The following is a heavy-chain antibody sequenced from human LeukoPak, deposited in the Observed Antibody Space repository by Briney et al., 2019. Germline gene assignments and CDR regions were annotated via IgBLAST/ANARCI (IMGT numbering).Heavy chain of an antibody. CDR1: GDSISSSNW. CDR3: ATSGTWANDY. D-gene: IGHD3-10*01. J-gene: IGHJ4*02. Sequence: SETLSLTCAVSGDSISSSNWWSWVRQPPGKGLEWVGEIYHSGSTNYNPSLKSRVTISVDKSKNQFSLKLSSVIAADTAVYYCATSGTWANDYWGQGTLVTVSS. V-gene: IGHV4-4*02. CDR2: IYHSGST.